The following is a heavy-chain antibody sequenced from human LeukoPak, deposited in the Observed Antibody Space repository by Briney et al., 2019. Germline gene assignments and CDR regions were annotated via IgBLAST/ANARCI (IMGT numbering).Heavy chain of an antibody. CDR2: IKIKTDGWTT. CDR1: GFTLMNAW. D-gene: IGHD2-21*01. Sequence: GGTLRLSCAASGFTLMNAWMSWVRQAPGKGREGVGRIKIKTDGWTTDYAARVKGRFSISRDDSKNTLYLQMNSLKTEDTAVYYCTTGLGEDGNYFDYWGQGTLVTVSS. J-gene: IGHJ4*02. CDR3: TTGLGEDGNYFDY. V-gene: IGHV3-15*01.